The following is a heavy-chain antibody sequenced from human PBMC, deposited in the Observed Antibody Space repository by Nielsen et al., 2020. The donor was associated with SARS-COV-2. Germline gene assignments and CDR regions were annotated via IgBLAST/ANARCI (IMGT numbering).Heavy chain of an antibody. D-gene: IGHD1-20*01. CDR2: IDPSDSFI. J-gene: IGHJ3*02. CDR3: ARRHNWNDIAFDI. CDR1: GYSFTTYW. V-gene: IGHV5-10-1*01. Sequence: GESLKISCKSSGYSFTTYWITWVRQMPGKGLEWMGSIDPSDSFINYSPSFQGHVTISVDKSITTAYLQWSSLKASDTAMYYCARRHNWNDIAFDIWGQGTMVTVSS.